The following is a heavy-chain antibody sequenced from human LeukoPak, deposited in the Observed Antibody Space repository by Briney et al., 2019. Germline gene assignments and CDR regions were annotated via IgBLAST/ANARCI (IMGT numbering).Heavy chain of an antibody. CDR2: ISGSGGST. D-gene: IGHD3-22*01. J-gene: IGHJ6*02. V-gene: IGHV3-23*01. Sequence: PGGSLRLSCAASGFTFSSYAMSWVRQAPGKGLEWVSAISGSGGSTYYADSVKGRFTISRDNSKNTLYLQMNSLKAEDTAIYHCAKDKSSRLLPQPYSYGMDVWGQGTTVTVSS. CDR3: AKDKSSRLLPQPYSYGMDV. CDR1: GFTFSSYA.